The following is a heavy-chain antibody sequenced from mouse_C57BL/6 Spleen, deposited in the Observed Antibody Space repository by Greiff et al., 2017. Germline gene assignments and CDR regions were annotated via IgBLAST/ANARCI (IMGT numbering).Heavy chain of an antibody. CDR1: GYAFSSSW. Sequence: VKLMESGPELVKPGASVKISCKASGYAFSSSWMNWVKQRPGKGLEWIGRIYPGDGDTNYNGKFKGKATLTADKSSSTAYMQLSSLTSEDSAVYFGAYSSGYSDYAMDYWGQGTSVTVSS. V-gene: IGHV1-82*01. CDR2: IYPGDGDT. CDR3: AYSSGYSDYAMDY. J-gene: IGHJ4*01. D-gene: IGHD3-2*02.